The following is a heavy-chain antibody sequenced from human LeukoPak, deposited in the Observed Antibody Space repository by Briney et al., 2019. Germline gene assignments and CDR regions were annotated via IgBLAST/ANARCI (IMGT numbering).Heavy chain of an antibody. CDR1: GFTFSSYW. Sequence: GGSLRLSCAASGFTFSSYWMSWVRQAPGKGLEWVANIKQDGSEKYYVDSVKGRFTISRDNAKNSLYLQMNSLRAEDTAVYYCASINRGDAFDIWGQGTMVTVSS. CDR3: ASINRGDAFDI. CDR2: IKQDGSEK. V-gene: IGHV3-7*01. D-gene: IGHD2/OR15-2a*01. J-gene: IGHJ3*02.